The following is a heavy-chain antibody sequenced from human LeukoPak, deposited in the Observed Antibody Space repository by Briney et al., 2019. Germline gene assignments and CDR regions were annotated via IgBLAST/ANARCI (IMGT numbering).Heavy chain of an antibody. CDR2: IRSKANSYAT. V-gene: IGHV3-73*01. Sequence: GGSLRLSCAASGFTFTNFEMNWVRQAPGKGLEWVGRIRSKANSYATAYAASVTGRFTISRDDSKNTAYLQMNSLKTEDTAVYYCTRYDGGEFDYWGQGTLVTVSS. J-gene: IGHJ4*02. CDR1: GFTFTNFE. CDR3: TRYDGGEFDY. D-gene: IGHD3-16*01.